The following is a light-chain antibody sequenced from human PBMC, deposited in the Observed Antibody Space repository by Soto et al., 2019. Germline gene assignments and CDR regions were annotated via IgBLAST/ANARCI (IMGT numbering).Light chain of an antibody. Sequence: QSVLTQPASVSGSPGQSITISCTGTSSDVGNYNLVSWYQQHPGKAPKLMIYEVSQRPSGVSNRFSGSKSVNTASLAISGLQAEDEADYYCCSYAGSGTYVFGTGTKVTVL. CDR3: CSYAGSGTYV. V-gene: IGLV2-23*02. CDR1: SSDVGNYNL. J-gene: IGLJ1*01. CDR2: EVS.